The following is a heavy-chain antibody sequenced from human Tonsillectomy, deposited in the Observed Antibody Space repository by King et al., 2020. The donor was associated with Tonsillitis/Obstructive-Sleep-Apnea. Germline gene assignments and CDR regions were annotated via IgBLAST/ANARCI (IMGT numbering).Heavy chain of an antibody. CDR3: ARKYCGGDCYVRWFDP. CDR2: INHSGST. J-gene: IGHJ5*02. Sequence: VQLQQWGAGLLKPSETLSLTCAVYGGSFSGYYWSWIRQPPGKGLEWIGEINHSGSTNYNPSLKSRVTISVDTSKNQLSLKLSSVTAADTAVYYCARKYCGGDCYVRWFDPWGQGTLVTVSS. D-gene: IGHD2-21*02. CDR1: GGSFSGYY. V-gene: IGHV4-34*01.